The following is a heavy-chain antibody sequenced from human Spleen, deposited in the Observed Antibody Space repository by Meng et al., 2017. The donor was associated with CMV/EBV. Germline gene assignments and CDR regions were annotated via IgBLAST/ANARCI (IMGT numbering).Heavy chain of an antibody. CDR2: INPNSGGT. CDR1: GYTFTSYY. D-gene: IGHD2-21*02. V-gene: IGHV1-2*02. CDR3: ARDRGITAIQLDAFDV. Sequence: ASVKVSCKASGYTFTSYYVHWVRQAPGQGLEWMGWINPNSGGTNYAQKFQGRVTMTRDTSISTAYMELSSLRSDDTAVYFCARDRGITAIQLDAFDVWGQGTLVTVSS. J-gene: IGHJ3*01.